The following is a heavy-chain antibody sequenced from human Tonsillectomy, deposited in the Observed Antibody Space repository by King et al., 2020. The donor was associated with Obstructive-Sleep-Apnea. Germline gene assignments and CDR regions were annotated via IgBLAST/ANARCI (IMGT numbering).Heavy chain of an antibody. CDR1: GYTLTELS. D-gene: IGHD3-3*01. Sequence: QLVQSGAEVKKPGASVKVSCKVSGYTLTELSMHWVRQAPGKGLEWMGGFDPEDGETIYAQKFQGRVTMTEDTSTDTAYMELSSLRSEDTAVYYYATFGSFGVVDLYYYGMDVWGQGTTVTVSS. CDR3: ATFGSFGVVDLYYYGMDV. J-gene: IGHJ6*02. CDR2: FDPEDGET. V-gene: IGHV1-24*01.